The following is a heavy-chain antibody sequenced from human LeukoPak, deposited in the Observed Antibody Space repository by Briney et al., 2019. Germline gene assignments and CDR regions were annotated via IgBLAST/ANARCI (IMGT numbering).Heavy chain of an antibody. J-gene: IGHJ6*02. CDR1: GFTFSSYA. CDR3: AKDPDTAMSYYYGMDV. Sequence: GGSLRLSCATSGFTFSSYAMSWVRQAPGKGLEWVSAISGSGGSTYYADSVKGRFTISRDNSKNTLYLQMNSLRAEDTAVYYCAKDPDTAMSYYYGMDVWGQGTTVTVSS. V-gene: IGHV3-23*01. CDR2: ISGSGGST. D-gene: IGHD5-18*01.